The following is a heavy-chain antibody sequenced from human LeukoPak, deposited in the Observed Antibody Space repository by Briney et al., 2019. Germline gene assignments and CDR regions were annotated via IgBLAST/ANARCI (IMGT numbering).Heavy chain of an antibody. V-gene: IGHV3-73*01. CDR2: IRSKANSYAT. CDR1: GFSFSGSA. J-gene: IGHJ4*02. D-gene: IGHD4-17*01. Sequence: PGGSLRLSCAASGFSFSGSAMHWVRQASGKGLEWVGRIRSKANSYATAYAASVNGRFTIYRNDSKNTAYLQLNSLKTEDTAVYYCTSPKRYGDYGNDYWGQGTLVTVSS. CDR3: TSPKRYGDYGNDY.